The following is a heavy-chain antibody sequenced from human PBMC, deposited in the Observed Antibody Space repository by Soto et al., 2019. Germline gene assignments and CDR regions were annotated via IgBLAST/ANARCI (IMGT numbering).Heavy chain of an antibody. V-gene: IGHV4-34*01. J-gene: IGHJ4*02. CDR2: INHSGST. CDR1: GGSFSGYY. Sequence: SETLSLTCAVYGGSFSGYYWSWIRQPPGKGLEWIGEINHSGSTNYNPSLKSRVTISVDTSKNQFSLKLSSVTAADTAVYYCASSVRPRDYYDSNSYNDYWGQGTLVTVSS. D-gene: IGHD3-22*01. CDR3: ASSVRPRDYYDSNSYNDY.